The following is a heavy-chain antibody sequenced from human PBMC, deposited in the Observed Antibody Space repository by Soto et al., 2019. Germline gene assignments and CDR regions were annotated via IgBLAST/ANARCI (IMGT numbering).Heavy chain of an antibody. V-gene: IGHV4-31*03. Sequence: TLSLTCTVSGYAIYIGGYYWTWIRQHPGKGLEWIGYIYHTGKTYYNPSLESRVTMSVDTSKNQFSLKLASVTAADTAVYYRARDGSSTANWIDHWGQGTLVTVSS. D-gene: IGHD2-2*01. J-gene: IGHJ5*02. CDR1: GYAIYIGGYY. CDR3: ARDGSSTANWIDH. CDR2: IYHTGKT.